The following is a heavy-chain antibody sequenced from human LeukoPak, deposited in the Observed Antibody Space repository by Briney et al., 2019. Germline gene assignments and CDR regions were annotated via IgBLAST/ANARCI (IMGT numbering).Heavy chain of an antibody. D-gene: IGHD2-2*01. CDR2: ISGSGGST. CDR3: AKVGYCSSTSCPNDY. V-gene: IGHV3-23*01. CDR1: GFTFSSFA. J-gene: IGHJ4*02. Sequence: PEGSLRLSCAASGFTFSSFAMSWVRQAPGKGLEWVSDISGSGGSTYYADSVKGRFSISRDNSKNTLYLQMNSLRAEDTAVYYCAKVGYCSSTSCPNDYWGQGTLVTVSS.